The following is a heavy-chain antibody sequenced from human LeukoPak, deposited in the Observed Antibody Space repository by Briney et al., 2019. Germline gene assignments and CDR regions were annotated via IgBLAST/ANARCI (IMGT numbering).Heavy chain of an antibody. D-gene: IGHD4-17*01. CDR3: ARDPYGDYRPSDDAFDI. CDR1: GYSISSGYY. J-gene: IGHJ3*02. CDR2: IYYSGNT. Sequence: SETLSLTCTVSGYSISSGYYWGWIRQPPGKGLEWIGSIYYSGNTYYNPSLKSRVTISVDTSKNQFSLKLSSVTAADTAVYYCARDPYGDYRPSDDAFDIWGQGTMVTVSS. V-gene: IGHV4-38-2*02.